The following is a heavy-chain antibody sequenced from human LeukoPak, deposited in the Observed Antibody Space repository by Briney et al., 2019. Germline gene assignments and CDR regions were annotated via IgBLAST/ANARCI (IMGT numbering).Heavy chain of an antibody. V-gene: IGHV4-59*12. Sequence: SETLSLTCTVSGDSISSYYWSWIRQPPGKGLEWIGEIYLSGSTNYNPSLKSRVTISVDKSKNQFSLKLSSVTAADTALYYCAREGASRYFDYWGQGILVTVSS. D-gene: IGHD4/OR15-4a*01. CDR3: AREGASRYFDY. CDR1: GDSISSYY. J-gene: IGHJ4*02. CDR2: IYLSGST.